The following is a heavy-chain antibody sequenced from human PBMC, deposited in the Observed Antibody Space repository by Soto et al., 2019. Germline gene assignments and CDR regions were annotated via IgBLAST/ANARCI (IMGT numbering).Heavy chain of an antibody. J-gene: IGHJ5*02. CDR2: INHSGST. Sequence: LSLTCAVDGGSFSVYYWSWIRQPPGKGLEWIGEINHSGSTNYNPSLKSRVTISVDTSKNQFSLKLSSVTAADTAVYYCARGRYSSRWYAVNWFDPWGQGTLVTVSS. D-gene: IGHD6-13*01. CDR3: ARGRYSSRWYAVNWFDP. CDR1: GGSFSVYY. V-gene: IGHV4-34*01.